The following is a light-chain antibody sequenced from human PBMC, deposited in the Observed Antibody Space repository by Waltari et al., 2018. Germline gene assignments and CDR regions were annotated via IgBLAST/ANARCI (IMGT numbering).Light chain of an antibody. CDR1: DIGSQT. J-gene: IGLJ2*01. V-gene: IGLV3-21*04. Sequence: SYVLTQPPSVSVAPGKTARVICGGNDIGSQTVHWYQQKQGQAPVVVISYDSDRPSGIPERFAGSNSGDTATLTIRRVEAGDEADYYCQVWDSSNDHPVVFGGGTKLTVL. CDR3: QVWDSSNDHPVV. CDR2: YDS.